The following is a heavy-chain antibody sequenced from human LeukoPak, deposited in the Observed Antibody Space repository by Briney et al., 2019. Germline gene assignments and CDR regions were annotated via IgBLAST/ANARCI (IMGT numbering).Heavy chain of an antibody. CDR1: GFNFANHA. Sequence: GGSLRLSCAASGFNFANHAMSWVRQTPGQGLEWVSAISGGGDITYYADSVTGRFTISRDNSKDTLFLQMHSLRPGDTAVYYCVREDTPATANYWGQGTLVTISS. CDR3: VREDTPATANY. J-gene: IGHJ4*02. CDR2: ISGGGDIT. V-gene: IGHV3-23*01. D-gene: IGHD2-21*02.